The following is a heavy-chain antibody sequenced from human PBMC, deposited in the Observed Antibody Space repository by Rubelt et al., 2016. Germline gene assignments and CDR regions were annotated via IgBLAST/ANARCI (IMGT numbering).Heavy chain of an antibody. V-gene: IGHV3-74*02. CDR1: GFTVSSVW. J-gene: IGHJ4*02. CDR2: INDVVSST. D-gene: IGHD6-13*01. Sequence: EAKGGLVQPGGSLRLSCVASGFTVSSVWMHWVRQVPGKGLVWVSRINDVVSSTTTAYADSVEGRFTISRDYARNTLYLQMNSLRAEDTAVYYCARVPAAAGGLPFDYWGQGTLVTVSS. CDR3: ARVPAAAGGLPFDY.